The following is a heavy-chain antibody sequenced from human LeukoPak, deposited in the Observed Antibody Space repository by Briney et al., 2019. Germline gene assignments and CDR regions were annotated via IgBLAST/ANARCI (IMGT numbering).Heavy chain of an antibody. CDR2: IYYSGST. D-gene: IGHD1-1*01. V-gene: IGHV4-59*01. CDR1: GGSISSYY. Sequence: SETLSLTCTVSGGSISSYYWSWIRQPPGKGLEWIGYIYYSGSTNYNPSLKSRVTISVDTSKNQFSLKLSSVTAADTAVYYCASSPIIQVGSWFDPWGQGTLVTVSS. J-gene: IGHJ5*02. CDR3: ASSPIIQVGSWFDP.